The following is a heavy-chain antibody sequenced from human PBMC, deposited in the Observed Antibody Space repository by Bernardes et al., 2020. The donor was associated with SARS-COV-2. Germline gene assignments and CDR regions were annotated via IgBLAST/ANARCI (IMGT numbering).Heavy chain of an antibody. CDR2: INPTSGGT. Sequence: ASVKVSCKASGYTFTRYYMRWVRQAPGQGLEWMGWINPTSGGTNYAQRFQGRVTMTRDTSISTAYMELSRLRSDDTAVYYCARDDIVGVPAAIRVGGAFDIWGQGTMVTVSS. CDR1: GYTFTRYY. J-gene: IGHJ3*02. D-gene: IGHD2-2*02. CDR3: ARDDIVGVPAAIRVGGAFDI. V-gene: IGHV1-2*02.